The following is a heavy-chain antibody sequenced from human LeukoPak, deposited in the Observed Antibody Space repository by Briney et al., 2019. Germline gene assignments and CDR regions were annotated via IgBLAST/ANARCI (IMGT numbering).Heavy chain of an antibody. CDR1: GGSISSGSYY. V-gene: IGHV4-39*01. CDR2: MYYSGST. J-gene: IGHJ3*02. Sequence: SETLSLTCTVSGGSISSGSYYWGWIRQPPGKGLEWIGSMYYSGSTYYNASLRSRVTISVDTSKNQFSLKLSSVTAADTAVYYCARHFDRDGYKSNAFDIWAKGQWSPSLQ. CDR3: ARHFDRDGYKSNAFDI. D-gene: IGHD5-24*01.